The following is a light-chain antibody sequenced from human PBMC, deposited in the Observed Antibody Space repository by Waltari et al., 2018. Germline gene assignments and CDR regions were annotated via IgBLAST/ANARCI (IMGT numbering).Light chain of an antibody. J-gene: IGLJ2*01. CDR2: GNT. CDR1: NSNIGAGYD. V-gene: IGLV1-40*01. Sequence: QSVLTQPPSVSGAPGQRVAISCTGSNSNIGAGYDVHWYQQLPGTAPKLLSYGNTNRPSGVPDRFSGSKSGTSASLAITGLQAEDEADYYCQSFDSTLSGSIFGGGTKVTVL. CDR3: QSFDSTLSGSI.